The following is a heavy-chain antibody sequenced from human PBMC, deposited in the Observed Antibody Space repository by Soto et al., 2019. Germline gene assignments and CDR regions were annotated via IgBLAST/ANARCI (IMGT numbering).Heavy chain of an antibody. V-gene: IGHV3-74*01. CDR1: GITFSGYW. Sequence: EVQLVESGGGSVQPGGSLRLSCVASGITFSGYWMHWVRQVPGKGLVWVARVDRDGSGTSYADSVKGRFTISRDNAKNTLYLQMNSLRVEDTAVYYCATVFEHWGQGIRVTVSS. CDR3: ATVFEH. J-gene: IGHJ4*02. CDR2: VDRDGSGT.